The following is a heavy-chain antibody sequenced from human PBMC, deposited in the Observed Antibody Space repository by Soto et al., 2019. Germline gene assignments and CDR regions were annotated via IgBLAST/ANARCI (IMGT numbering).Heavy chain of an antibody. D-gene: IGHD2-2*01. CDR3: ARIADCSTTSCSFPSSFHIPGYYYYYRLDV. Sequence: SVKRACKGAGRARAWFYIVGVTQATGQGLEWMGWINPATGYTGYPQKYHGRVTMTTDTSTNTAYMEMSSLRSDDTAVYYCARIADCSTTSCSFPSSFHIPGYYYYYRLDVWGQGTTVTVSS. CDR1: GRARAWFY. V-gene: IGHV1-8*01. J-gene: IGHJ6*02. CDR2: INPATGYT.